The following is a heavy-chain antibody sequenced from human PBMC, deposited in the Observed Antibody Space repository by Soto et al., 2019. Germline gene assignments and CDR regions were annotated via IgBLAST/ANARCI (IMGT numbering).Heavy chain of an antibody. D-gene: IGHD1-26*01. J-gene: IGHJ5*02. CDR3: ARDGLGGTFDP. V-gene: IGHV3-13*01. CDR1: GFTFSSYD. Sequence: EVQLVESGGGLVQPGGSLRLSCAASGFTFSSYDMHWVRQATGKGLEWVSAIGTAGDTYYPGSVKGRFTISRENAKNSLYLQMNSLRAEDTAVYYCARDGLGGTFDPWGQGTLVTVSS. CDR2: IGTAGDT.